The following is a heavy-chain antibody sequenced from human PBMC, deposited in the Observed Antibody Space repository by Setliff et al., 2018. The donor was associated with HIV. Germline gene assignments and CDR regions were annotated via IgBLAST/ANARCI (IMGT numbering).Heavy chain of an antibody. Sequence: GESLRLSCKTSGSTMSKFWMSWVRQVPGKGLEWVANIKQDGSQKYYVDSVKGRFTISRDNGKNAIYLQMNSLRVDDTAIYYCASTFFGGPTATPGGKIDFDYWGQGTLVTVSS. V-gene: IGHV3-7*05. D-gene: IGHD3-16*01. CDR3: ASTFFGGPTATPGGKIDFDY. CDR2: IKQDGSQK. J-gene: IGHJ4*02. CDR1: GSTMSKFW.